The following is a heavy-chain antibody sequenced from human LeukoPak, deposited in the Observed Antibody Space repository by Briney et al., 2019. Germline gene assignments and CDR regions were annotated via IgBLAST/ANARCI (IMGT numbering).Heavy chain of an antibody. D-gene: IGHD2-2*01. V-gene: IGHV4-34*01. J-gene: IGHJ4*02. CDR2: TNHSGST. Sequence: PSETLSLTCAVYGGSFSGYYWSWIRQPPGKGLEWIGETNHSGSTNYNPSLKSRVTISVDTSKNQFSLKLSSVTAADTAVYYCARGRGSTSCLDYWGQGNLVTVSS. CDR1: GGSFSGYY. CDR3: ARGRGSTSCLDY.